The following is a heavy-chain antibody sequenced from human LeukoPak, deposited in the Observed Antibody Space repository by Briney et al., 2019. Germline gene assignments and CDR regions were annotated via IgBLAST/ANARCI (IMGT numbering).Heavy chain of an antibody. CDR2: IIPILGIA. J-gene: IGHJ5*02. V-gene: IGHV1-69*04. Sequence: SVRVSCKASGGTFSSYAISWVRQAPGQGLEWMGRIIPILGIANYAQKFQGRVTITADKSTSTAYMELSSLRSEDTAVYYCARGGIVVVPAAMGWFDPRGQGTLVTVSS. D-gene: IGHD2-2*01. CDR1: GGTFSSYA. CDR3: ARGGIVVVPAAMGWFDP.